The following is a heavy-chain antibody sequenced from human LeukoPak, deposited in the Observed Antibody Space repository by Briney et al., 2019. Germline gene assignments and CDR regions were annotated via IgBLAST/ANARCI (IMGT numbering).Heavy chain of an antibody. CDR1: GFTFSSYA. J-gene: IGHJ6*03. D-gene: IGHD3-10*01. V-gene: IGHV3-23*01. Sequence: GGSLRLSCAASGFTFSSYAMSWVRQAPGKGLEWVSAISGSGGSTYYADSVKGRFTISRDTSKSTLYLQMNSLRVEDTAVYYCAKGESYYYYMDVWGKGTTVTVSS. CDR2: ISGSGGST. CDR3: AKGESYYYYMDV.